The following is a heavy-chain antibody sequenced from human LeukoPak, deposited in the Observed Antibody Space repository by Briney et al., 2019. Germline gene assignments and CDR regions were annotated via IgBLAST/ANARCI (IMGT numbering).Heavy chain of an antibody. D-gene: IGHD5-18*01. CDR3: ARDIWQGGYSYMPDY. CDR1: GFTFSSYG. J-gene: IGHJ4*02. Sequence: PGGSLRLSCAASGFTFSSYGMHWVRQAPGKGLEWVAVIWYDGSNKYYADSVKGRFTISRDNSKNTLYLQMNSLRAEDTAVYYCARDIWQGGYSYMPDYWGQGTLVTVSS. V-gene: IGHV3-33*01. CDR2: IWYDGSNK.